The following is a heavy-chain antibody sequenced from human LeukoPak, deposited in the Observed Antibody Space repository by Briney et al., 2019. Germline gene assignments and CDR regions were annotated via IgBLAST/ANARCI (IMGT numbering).Heavy chain of an antibody. Sequence: SETLSLTCTVSGGSLSSYYWSWIRQPAGKGLEWIGRIYTSGSTNYNPSLKSRVTMSVDTSKNQFSLKLSSVTAADTAVYYCARGSSGWYSVYYYYMDVWGKGTTVTVSS. CDR2: IYTSGST. CDR1: GGSLSSYY. V-gene: IGHV4-4*07. J-gene: IGHJ6*03. CDR3: ARGSSGWYSVYYYYMDV. D-gene: IGHD6-19*01.